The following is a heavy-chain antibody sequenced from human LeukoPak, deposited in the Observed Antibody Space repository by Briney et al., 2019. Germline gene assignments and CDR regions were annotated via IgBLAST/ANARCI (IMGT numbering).Heavy chain of an antibody. CDR2: ISNSGSYI. Sequence: GGSLRLSCVASGISLSDYGMNWIYGMNWVRKAPGKGLEWVSYISNSGSYIYYADSVKGRFTISRDNARNTLYLQMSSLRAEDTAVYYCATPGSGWDVDYFDNWGQGTLVTVSS. J-gene: IGHJ4*02. CDR1: GISLSDYGMNWIYG. CDR3: ATPGSGWDVDYFDN. V-gene: IGHV3-21*01. D-gene: IGHD6-19*01.